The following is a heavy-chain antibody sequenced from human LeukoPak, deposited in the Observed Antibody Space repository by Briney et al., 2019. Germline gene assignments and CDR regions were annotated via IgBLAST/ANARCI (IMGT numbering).Heavy chain of an antibody. V-gene: IGHV1-69*05. CDR2: IIPIFGTA. D-gene: IGHD3-3*01. Sequence: SVKVSCKASGGTFSSYAISWVRQAPGQGLEWMGGIIPIFGTANYAQKFQGRVTITTDESTSTAYMELSSLRSEDTAVYHCARRFRDAFDIWGQGTMVTVSS. CDR3: ARRFRDAFDI. J-gene: IGHJ3*02. CDR1: GGTFSSYA.